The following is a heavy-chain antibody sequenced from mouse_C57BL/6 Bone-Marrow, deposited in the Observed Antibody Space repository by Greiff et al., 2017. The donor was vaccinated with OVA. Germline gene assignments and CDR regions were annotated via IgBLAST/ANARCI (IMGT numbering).Heavy chain of an antibody. D-gene: IGHD1-1*01. CDR3: TRCYYGSSYWYFDD. J-gene: IGHJ1*03. CDR1: GYTFTSYW. V-gene: IGHV1-5*01. Sequence: EVQLQQSGTVLARPGASVKMSCKTSGYTFTSYWMHWVNQRPGQGLEWIGAIYPGNSDTSYNQKFKGKAKQTAVTSASTAYMELSSLTNEDSAVYYCTRCYYGSSYWYFDDWGTGTTVTVSS. CDR2: IYPGNSDT.